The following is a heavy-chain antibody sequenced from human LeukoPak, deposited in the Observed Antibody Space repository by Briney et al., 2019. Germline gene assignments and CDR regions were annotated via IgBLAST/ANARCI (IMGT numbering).Heavy chain of an antibody. V-gene: IGHV1-2*02. J-gene: IGHJ6*03. Sequence: ASVKVSCKASGYTFTGYYMHWVRQAPGQGLEWMGWINPNSGGTNYAQKFQGRVTMTRDTSISTAYMELSRLRSDDTAVYYCASTPPYYDFWSGPTRNDYYYYMDVWGKGTTVTVSS. CDR2: INPNSGGT. D-gene: IGHD3-3*01. CDR3: ASTPPYYDFWSGPTRNDYYYYMDV. CDR1: GYTFTGYY.